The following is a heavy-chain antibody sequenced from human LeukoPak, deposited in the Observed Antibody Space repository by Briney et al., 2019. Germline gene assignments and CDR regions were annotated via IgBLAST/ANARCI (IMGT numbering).Heavy chain of an antibody. J-gene: IGHJ4*02. CDR1: GFTFSSYW. D-gene: IGHD2-15*01. Sequence: GSLRLSCAASGFTFSSYWMHWVRQAPGKGLEWIGSIYYSGNTYYNASLKSRVTISVDTSKNQFSLKLSSVTAADTAVYYCARERCSGGSCSIDYWGQGTLVTVSS. CDR2: IYYSGNT. V-gene: IGHV4-39*07. CDR3: ARERCSGGSCSIDY.